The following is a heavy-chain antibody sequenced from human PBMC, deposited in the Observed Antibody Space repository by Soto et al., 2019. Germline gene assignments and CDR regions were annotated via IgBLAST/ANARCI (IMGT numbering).Heavy chain of an antibody. CDR1: GFTFSSYA. Sequence: EVQVLESGGGLVQPGGSLRPSCAVSGFTFSSYAMSWVRQAPGKGLEWVSGISGSGGSTYSADSVKGRFTISRDNSKNTLYLQMNSLRVEDTAVYYCAKDRKSGSGWYWDYWGQGTLVTVSS. CDR3: AKDRKSGSGWYWDY. CDR2: ISGSGGST. D-gene: IGHD6-19*01. V-gene: IGHV3-23*01. J-gene: IGHJ4*02.